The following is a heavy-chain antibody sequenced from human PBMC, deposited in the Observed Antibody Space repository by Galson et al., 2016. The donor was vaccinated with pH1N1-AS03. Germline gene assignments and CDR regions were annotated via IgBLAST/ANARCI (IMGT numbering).Heavy chain of an antibody. D-gene: IGHD6-19*01. V-gene: IGHV4-59*01. CDR1: GDSIINYY. Sequence: ETLSLTCTASGDSIINYYWSWIRQSPGKALEWIGYVYYRGSTNYNPSLKSRVTISVDTSKNPFSLNLGSVTAADTAVYYCARTVVAGWGYYFDYWGQGTLVTVSS. CDR2: VYYRGST. J-gene: IGHJ4*02. CDR3: ARTVVAGWGYYFDY.